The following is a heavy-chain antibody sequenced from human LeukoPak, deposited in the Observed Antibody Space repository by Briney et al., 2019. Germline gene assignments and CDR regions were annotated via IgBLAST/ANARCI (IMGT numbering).Heavy chain of an antibody. CDR3: ARDNRSGWSGYYYYYMDV. CDR1: GGSFSGYY. V-gene: IGHV4-34*01. J-gene: IGHJ6*03. Sequence: SETLSLTCAVYGGSFSGYYWSWIRQPPGKGLEWIGEINHSGSTNYNPSLKSRVTISVDTSKNQFSLKLSSVTAADTAVYYCARDNRSGWSGYYYYYMDVWGKGATVTVSS. CDR2: INHSGST. D-gene: IGHD6-19*01.